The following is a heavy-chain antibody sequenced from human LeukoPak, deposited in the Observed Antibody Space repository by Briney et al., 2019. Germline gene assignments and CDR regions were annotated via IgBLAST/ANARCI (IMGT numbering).Heavy chain of an antibody. CDR3: ARDLGYGRGFDY. CDR2: ISYSGNT. Sequence: SETLSLTCTVSGGSISSGDYYWGWIRQHPGKGLEWIGYISYSGNTYYNSSLQSRVTISVDTSKTQFSLKLSSVTAADTAVYYCARDLGYGRGFDYWGQGSLVTVSS. J-gene: IGHJ4*02. V-gene: IGHV4-31*03. D-gene: IGHD5-18*01. CDR1: GGSISSGDYY.